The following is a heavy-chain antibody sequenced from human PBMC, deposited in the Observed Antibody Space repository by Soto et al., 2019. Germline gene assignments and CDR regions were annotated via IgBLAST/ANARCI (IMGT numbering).Heavy chain of an antibody. V-gene: IGHV1-46*01. CDR1: GYTFTNYH. J-gene: IGHJ4*02. CDR3: ARISNSLLDF. Sequence: ASVKVSCKASGYTFTNYHIHWVRQAPGQGLEWMGLINPGRGSTTYAHKFQGRVTMTRDTSTSTVYMELDSLRSDDTAVYFCARISNSLLDFWGQGTLVTVSS. D-gene: IGHD1-1*01. CDR2: INPGRGST.